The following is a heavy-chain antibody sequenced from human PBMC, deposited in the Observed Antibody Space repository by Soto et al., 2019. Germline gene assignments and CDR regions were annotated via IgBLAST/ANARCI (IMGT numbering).Heavy chain of an antibody. D-gene: IGHD6-6*01. Sequence: EVQLVESGGGLVQPGGSLRLSCAASGFTFRPYWMHWVRQAPGKGMVWVSRINSDGSSTNHADSVKGRFTISRDNGKNTLDLQMNSLRVEDTAMYYCARGSSDIWGQGTMVTVSS. CDR3: ARGSSDI. V-gene: IGHV3-74*01. J-gene: IGHJ3*02. CDR2: INSDGSST. CDR1: GFTFRPYW.